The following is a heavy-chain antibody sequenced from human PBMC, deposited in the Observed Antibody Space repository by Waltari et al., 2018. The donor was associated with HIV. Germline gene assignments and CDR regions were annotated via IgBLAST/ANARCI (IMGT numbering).Heavy chain of an antibody. CDR2: IRYDGRNK. CDR3: ARDRSSSWYGKDYYYFGMDV. CDR1: GFTFSRYG. Sequence: QVQVVQSGGGVVQPGRSLRLSCAGAGFTFSRYGMHWVRQAPGKGVDGVALIRYDGRNKYYADSVKGRFAISRDNSKNTVYLQMNSLRAEDTAVYYCARDRSSSWYGKDYYYFGMDVWGQGTTVTVSS. J-gene: IGHJ6*02. V-gene: IGHV3-33*01. D-gene: IGHD6-13*01.